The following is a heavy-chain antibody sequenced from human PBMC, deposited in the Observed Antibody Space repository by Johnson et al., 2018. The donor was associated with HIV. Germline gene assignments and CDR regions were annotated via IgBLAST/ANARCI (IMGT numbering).Heavy chain of an antibody. Sequence: VQLVESGGGVVQPGGSLRVSCAASGFTFSSHAMHWVRQAPGKGLEYVSAISSYGGSTYYATSVKGRFTISRDNSKNTLDLQMGSLRAEDMAVYYCARVSRYCSGGSCLDAFDIWGQGTMVTVSS. V-gene: IGHV3-64*01. CDR3: ARVSRYCSGGSCLDAFDI. CDR2: ISSYGGST. CDR1: GFTFSSHA. J-gene: IGHJ3*02. D-gene: IGHD2-15*01.